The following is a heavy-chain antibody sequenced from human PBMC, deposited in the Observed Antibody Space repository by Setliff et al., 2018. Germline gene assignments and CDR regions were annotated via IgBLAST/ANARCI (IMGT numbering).Heavy chain of an antibody. CDR3: ARMSGFLYMDV. Sequence: SETLSLTCTVSGGSVDSYYWSWIRQPPGKGLELIGYIYSGGTTDSKPSLKSRLTISLDTSKNQFSLKLTSVTAADTAVYYCARMSGFLYMDVWGKGTTVTVS. CDR2: IYSGGTT. CDR1: GGSVDSYY. J-gene: IGHJ6*03. D-gene: IGHD3-3*01. V-gene: IGHV4-59*08.